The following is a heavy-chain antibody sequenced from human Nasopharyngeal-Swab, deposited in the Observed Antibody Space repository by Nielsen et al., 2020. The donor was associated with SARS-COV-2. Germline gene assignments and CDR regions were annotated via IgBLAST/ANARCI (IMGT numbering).Heavy chain of an antibody. D-gene: IGHD3-10*01. CDR1: GFTFSSYA. Sequence: GSLRLSCAASGFTFSSYAMHWVRQAPGKGLEWVAVISYDGSNKYYADSVKGRFTISRDNSKNTLYLQMNSLRAEDTAVYYCAKTGSGSGDFDYWGQGTLVTVSS. J-gene: IGHJ4*02. CDR2: ISYDGSNK. V-gene: IGHV3-30-3*02. CDR3: AKTGSGSGDFDY.